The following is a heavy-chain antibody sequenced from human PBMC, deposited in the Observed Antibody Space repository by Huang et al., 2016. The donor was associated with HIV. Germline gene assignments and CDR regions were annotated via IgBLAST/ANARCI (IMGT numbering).Heavy chain of an antibody. CDR1: GGSLSGYY. J-gene: IGHJ5*02. V-gene: IGHV4-34*02. D-gene: IGHD3-10*01. CDR2: INHLGSP. CDR3: ARDATKNPRGWFDP. Sequence: QVHLQQWGAGLLKSAETLSLTCAVYGGSLSGYYWSWLRQTPGKGLEWIGEINHLGSPNYNPSLKSRVSIAMDGSKKQFSLTLRSISDADTAVYFCARDATKNPRGWFDPWGQGTLVTVSS.